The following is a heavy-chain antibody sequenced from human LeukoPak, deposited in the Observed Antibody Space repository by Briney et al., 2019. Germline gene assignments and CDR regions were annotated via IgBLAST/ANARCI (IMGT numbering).Heavy chain of an antibody. Sequence: GGSLRLSCAASGFTFSSYWMHWVRQDPVKGLLWVSRINGDGSSTDYADSEKGRFTISRDNAKNTVYLQMISLKAEDTAVYYCVRGYSSGYRLDYWGQGTLVTVSS. V-gene: IGHV3-74*01. D-gene: IGHD3-22*01. J-gene: IGHJ4*02. CDR3: VRGYSSGYRLDY. CDR2: INGDGSST. CDR1: GFTFSSYW.